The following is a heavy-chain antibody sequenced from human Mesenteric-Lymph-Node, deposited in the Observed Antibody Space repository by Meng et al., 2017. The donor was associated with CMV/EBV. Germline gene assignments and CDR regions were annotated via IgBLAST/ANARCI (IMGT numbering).Heavy chain of an antibody. CDR3: TCNRDGYNLADC. Sequence: GGSLRLSCAASGFTFSGSAMHWVRQAPGKGLEWVGRIRSKANSYATAYAASVKGRFTISRNDSKNTAYLQMNSLKTEDTAVYYCTCNRDGYNLADCWGQGTLVTVSS. V-gene: IGHV3-73*01. CDR2: IRSKANSYAT. J-gene: IGHJ4*02. CDR1: GFTFSGSA. D-gene: IGHD5-24*01.